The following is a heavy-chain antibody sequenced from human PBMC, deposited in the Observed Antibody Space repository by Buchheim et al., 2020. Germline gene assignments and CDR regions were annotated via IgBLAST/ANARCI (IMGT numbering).Heavy chain of an antibody. CDR1: GGSFSGYY. CDR2: NDHSGSA. V-gene: IGHV4-34*01. CDR3: ARGDCSSTSCKSSHYYGMDI. Sequence: QVQVQQWGAGLLKSSETLSLTCAVYGGSFSGYYWSWIRQPPGKGLEWVGENDHSGSANSNPSLKSRVSISVDMSKNYFSLTMRSVAAAHTAVYYCARGDCSSTSCKSSHYYGMDIWGQGTT. D-gene: IGHD2-2*01. J-gene: IGHJ6*02.